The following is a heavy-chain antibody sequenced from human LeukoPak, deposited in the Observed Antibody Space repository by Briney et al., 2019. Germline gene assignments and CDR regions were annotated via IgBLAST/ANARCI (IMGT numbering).Heavy chain of an antibody. CDR1: GGSISSSSYY. Sequence: KPSETLSLTCTVSGGSISSSSYYWGWIRQPPGKGLEWIGSIFYGGSTFYNPSLKRRVTISVDTSKNQFSLNLTSVTAADTAVYYCARDAKRFYAANWFDPWGQGTLVTVSS. CDR3: ARDAKRFYAANWFDP. CDR2: IFYGGST. D-gene: IGHD2/OR15-2a*01. V-gene: IGHV4-39*07. J-gene: IGHJ5*02.